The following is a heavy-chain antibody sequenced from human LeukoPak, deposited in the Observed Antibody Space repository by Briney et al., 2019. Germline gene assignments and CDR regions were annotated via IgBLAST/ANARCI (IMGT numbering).Heavy chain of an antibody. J-gene: IGHJ5*02. CDR2: IYYSGST. Sequence: SETLSLTCTVSGGSISSYYWSWIRQPPGKGLEWIGYIYYSGSTNYNPSLKSRVTISVDTSKNQFSLKLSSVTAAVTAVYYCARMTTVVTRSWFDPWGQGTLVTVSS. D-gene: IGHD4-23*01. CDR3: ARMTTVVTRSWFDP. V-gene: IGHV4-59*08. CDR1: GGSISSYY.